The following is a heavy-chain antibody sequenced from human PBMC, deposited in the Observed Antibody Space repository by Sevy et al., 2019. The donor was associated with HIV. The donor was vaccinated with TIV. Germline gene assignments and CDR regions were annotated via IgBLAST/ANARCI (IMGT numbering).Heavy chain of an antibody. CDR2: ISYDGNNK. CDR3: ARDVSYYDRSGYSPDY. V-gene: IGHV3-30-3*01. D-gene: IGHD3-22*01. CDR1: GFTFSSYA. J-gene: IGHJ4*02. Sequence: GGSLRLSCTASGFTFSSYAIHWVRQAPGKGLEWVAVISYDGNNKYYADSVKGRFTISRDNSKNTLYLQMNSLRAEDTAVYYCARDVSYYDRSGYSPDYWGQGTVVTVSS.